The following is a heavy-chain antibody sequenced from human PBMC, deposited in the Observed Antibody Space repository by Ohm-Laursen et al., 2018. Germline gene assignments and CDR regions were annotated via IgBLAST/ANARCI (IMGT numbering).Heavy chain of an antibody. D-gene: IGHD4-17*01. Sequence: TLSLTWAVSGGSISSYYWSWIRQPAGKGLEWIGRIYTSGSTNYNPSLKSRVTMSVDTSKNQFSLKLSSVTAADTAVYYCARGGVEGGDYYYYYGMDVWGQGTTVTVSS. CDR3: ARGGVEGGDYYYYYGMDV. CDR2: IYTSGST. J-gene: IGHJ6*02. CDR1: GGSISSYY. V-gene: IGHV4-4*07.